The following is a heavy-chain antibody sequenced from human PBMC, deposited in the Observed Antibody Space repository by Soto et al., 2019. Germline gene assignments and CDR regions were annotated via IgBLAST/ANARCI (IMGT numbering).Heavy chain of an antibody. V-gene: IGHV4-59*08. CDR3: ASGGSSNWFDP. D-gene: IGHD1-26*01. CDR2: MYNTGST. Sequence: SETLSLTCTVSGGSISGYYWSWIRQPPGKGLEWIGYMYNTGSTVYNPSFKSRVTISVDTSKNQFSLKVTSVTAADTAVYYCASGGSSNWFDPWGQGTLVTVSS. CDR1: GGSISGYY. J-gene: IGHJ5*02.